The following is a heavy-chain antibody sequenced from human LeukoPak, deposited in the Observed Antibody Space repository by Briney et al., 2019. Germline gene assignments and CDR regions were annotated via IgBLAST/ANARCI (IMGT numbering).Heavy chain of an antibody. CDR3: ARERGAYIDY. J-gene: IGHJ4*02. CDR1: GFSFSSYG. D-gene: IGHD4-17*01. V-gene: IGHV3-33*01. Sequence: GRSLRLSCATSGFSFSSYGMLWVRQAPGKGLEWVAVIWYDGSNKYYADSVKGRITTSRDNSKNTLYLQMNSLRADDAAVYYCARERGAYIDYWGQGTLVTVSS. CDR2: IWYDGSNK.